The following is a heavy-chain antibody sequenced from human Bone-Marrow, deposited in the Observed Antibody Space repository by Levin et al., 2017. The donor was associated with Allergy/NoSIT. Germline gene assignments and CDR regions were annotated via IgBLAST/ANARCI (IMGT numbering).Heavy chain of an antibody. J-gene: IGHJ4*02. CDR1: GFTFSTYA. CDR2: ISGSGGST. CDR3: AKGCGGNCYSSFDC. D-gene: IGHD2-21*02. Sequence: GESLKISCAASGFTFSTYAMGWVRQAPGKGLEWVSTISGSGGSTYYADSVKGRFTISRDNSKNTLYLQMNSLRAEDTAVYYCAKGCGGNCYSSFDCWGQGTLVTVSS. V-gene: IGHV3-23*01.